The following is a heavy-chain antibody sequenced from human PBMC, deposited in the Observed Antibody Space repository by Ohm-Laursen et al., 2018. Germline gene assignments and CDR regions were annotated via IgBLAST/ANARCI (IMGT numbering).Heavy chain of an antibody. D-gene: IGHD1-26*01. CDR2: IYYSGST. CDR1: GGSISSYY. Sequence: SETLSLTCTVSGGSISSYYWSWIRQPPGKGLEWIGYIYYSGSTNYNPSLKSRVTISVDTSKNQFSLKLSSVTAADTAVYYCARQTAGATHAFDIWDQGTMVTVSS. J-gene: IGHJ3*02. CDR3: ARQTAGATHAFDI. V-gene: IGHV4-59*08.